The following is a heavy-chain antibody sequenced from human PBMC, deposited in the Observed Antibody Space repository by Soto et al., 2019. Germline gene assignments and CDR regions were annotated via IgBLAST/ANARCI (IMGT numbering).Heavy chain of an antibody. V-gene: IGHV4-59*08. CDR3: AKWVSPHRAFDI. CDR2: AHYSRTA. Sequence: QVQLQESGPGLVLPSETLSLTCSVTGGSISDIIWNWVRRPPGKGLEWIGYAHYSRTAKYNPSLKSRVTLSLYSSKNQISLRLSSVTAADTAIYYCAKWVSPHRAFDICGQGTMVTVSS. CDR1: GGSISDII. J-gene: IGHJ3*02. D-gene: IGHD1-26*01.